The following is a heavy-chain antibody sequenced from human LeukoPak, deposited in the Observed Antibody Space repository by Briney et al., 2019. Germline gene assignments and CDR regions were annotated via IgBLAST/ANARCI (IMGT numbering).Heavy chain of an antibody. V-gene: IGHV4-34*01. CDR3: ARRDTAMVTDY. CDR1: GGSFSGYY. CDR2: INHSGST. Sequence: SETLSLTCAAYGGSFSGYYWSWIRQPPGKGLEWIGEINHSGSTNYNPSLKSRVTISVDTSKNQFSLKLSSATAADTAVYYCARRDTAMVTDYWGQGTLVTVSS. D-gene: IGHD5-18*01. J-gene: IGHJ4*02.